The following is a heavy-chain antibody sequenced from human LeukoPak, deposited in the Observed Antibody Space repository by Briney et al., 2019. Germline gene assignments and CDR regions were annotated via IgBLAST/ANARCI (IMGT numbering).Heavy chain of an antibody. CDR2: IIPIFGTA. D-gene: IGHD3-9*01. Sequence: SVKVSCKASGGTFSSYAISWVRQAPGQGLEWMGGIIPIFGTANYAQKFQGRVTITADESTSTAYMELSSLRSGDTAVYYCARSSAYYDILTGYSDNYYYGMDVWGKGTTVTVSS. CDR1: GGTFSSYA. J-gene: IGHJ6*04. V-gene: IGHV1-69*13. CDR3: ARSSAYYDILTGYSDNYYYGMDV.